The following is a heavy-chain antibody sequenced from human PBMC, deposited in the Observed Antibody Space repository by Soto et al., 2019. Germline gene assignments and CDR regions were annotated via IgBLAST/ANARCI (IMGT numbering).Heavy chain of an antibody. CDR3: ARALNDILTGYFVFPPDAFDI. Sequence: ASVKVSCKASGYTFTSYYMHWVRQAPGQGLEWMGIINPSGGSTSYAQKFQGRVTMTRDTSTSTVYMELSSLRSEDTAVYYCARALNDILTGYFVFPPDAFDIWGQGTMVTVS. CDR1: GYTFTSYY. D-gene: IGHD3-9*01. J-gene: IGHJ3*02. V-gene: IGHV1-46*01. CDR2: INPSGGST.